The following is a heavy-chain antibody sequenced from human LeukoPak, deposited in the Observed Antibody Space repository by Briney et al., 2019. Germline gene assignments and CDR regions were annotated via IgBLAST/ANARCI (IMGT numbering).Heavy chain of an antibody. CDR3: AKGADYGDSWYFDL. CDR2: IRYDGSNK. V-gene: IGHV3-30*02. Sequence: GGSLRLSCAASGFTFSTYGMHWVRQAPGKGLEWMTFIRYDGSNKYYADSVQGRFSISRDNYKNTMYLQMNSLAAEDTAVYYCAKGADYGDSWYFDLWGRGTLVTVSS. J-gene: IGHJ2*01. CDR1: GFTFSTYG. D-gene: IGHD4-17*01.